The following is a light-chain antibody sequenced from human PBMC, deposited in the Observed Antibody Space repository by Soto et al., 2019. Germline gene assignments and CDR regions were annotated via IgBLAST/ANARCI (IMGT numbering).Light chain of an antibody. V-gene: IGLV2-14*01. CDR2: EVS. CDR1: TSDVGGENS. CDR3: RSYTSSSNYV. Sequence: ALTQPASVSSCPGQSITISCTRTTSDVGGENSASWYQQHAGKDPKLMIFEVSNRASGVSNRFSGSKCGKTASLTISGLQAEDEADYYCRSYTSSSNYVLGNGTKVT. J-gene: IGLJ1*01.